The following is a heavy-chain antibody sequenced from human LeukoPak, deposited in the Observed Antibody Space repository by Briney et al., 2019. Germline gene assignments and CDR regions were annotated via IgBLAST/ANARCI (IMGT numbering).Heavy chain of an antibody. CDR2: ISSSGSTI. V-gene: IGHV3-48*03. J-gene: IGHJ4*02. CDR3: ARDPGCSGGSCYSSFDY. Sequence: PGGSLRLSCAASGFTFSSYEMNWVRQAPGKGLERVSYISSSGSTIYYADSVKGRFTISRDNAKNSLYLQMNSLRAEDTAVYCCARDPGCSGGSCYSSFDYWGQGTLVTVSS. D-gene: IGHD2-15*01. CDR1: GFTFSSYE.